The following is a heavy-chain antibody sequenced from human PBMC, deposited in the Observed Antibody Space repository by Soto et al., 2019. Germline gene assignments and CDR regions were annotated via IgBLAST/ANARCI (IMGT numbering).Heavy chain of an antibody. CDR3: GRDVHPHYMGDPVGTIDY. Sequence: QIQLIQSGPEGKRPGASVKVSCRSSGYTFTQYGMSWVRQAPGQGLEWLGWVSGSRDNTTYVDKVRGRVTMTTDPSTGTDYLELRSLRPDVTAVYYCGRDVHPHYMGDPVGTIDYMGKRTLVTIAS. CDR1: GYTFTQYG. D-gene: IGHD4-4*01. J-gene: IGHJ4*02. V-gene: IGHV1-18*01. CDR2: VSGSRDNT.